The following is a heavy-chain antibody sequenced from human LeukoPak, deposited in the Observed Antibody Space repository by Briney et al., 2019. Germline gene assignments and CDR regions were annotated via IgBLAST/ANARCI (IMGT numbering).Heavy chain of an antibody. CDR3: ARGGKATVVTV. Sequence: PWDRLALSGAVRGGAIGCYYWSWIWQPAGKGLEWIGRIYSSGSTNYNPSLKSRVTMSVDTSKNQFSLKLSSVTAADTAVYYCARGGKATVVTVWGQGTLVTVSS. CDR2: IYSSGST. D-gene: IGHD4-23*01. CDR1: GGAIGCYY. V-gene: IGHV4-4*07. J-gene: IGHJ4*02.